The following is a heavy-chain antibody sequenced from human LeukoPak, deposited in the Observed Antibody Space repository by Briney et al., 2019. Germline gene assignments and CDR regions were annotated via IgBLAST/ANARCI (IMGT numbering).Heavy chain of an antibody. V-gene: IGHV1-24*01. CDR2: FGPEDGET. Sequence: ASVKVSCKVSGYTLTELSMHWVRQAPGKGLEWMGGFGPEDGETIYAQKFQGRVTMTEDTSTDTAYMELSSLRSEDTAVYYCATVKILTGYYFYYFDYWGQGTLVTVSS. D-gene: IGHD3-9*01. CDR3: ATVKILTGYYFYYFDY. CDR1: GYTLTELS. J-gene: IGHJ4*02.